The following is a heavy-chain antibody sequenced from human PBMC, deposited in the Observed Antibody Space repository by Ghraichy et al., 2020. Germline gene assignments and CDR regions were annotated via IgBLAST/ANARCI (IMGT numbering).Heavy chain of an antibody. CDR1: GGSISSYY. Sequence: SETLSLTCTVSGGSISSYYWSWIRQPPGKGLEWIGYIYYSGSTNYNPSLKSRVTISVDTSKNQFSLKLSSVTAADTAVYYCASYYYDSSGYHDDAFDIWGQGTMVTVSS. CDR3: ASYYYDSSGYHDDAFDI. J-gene: IGHJ3*02. V-gene: IGHV4-59*01. D-gene: IGHD3-22*01. CDR2: IYYSGST.